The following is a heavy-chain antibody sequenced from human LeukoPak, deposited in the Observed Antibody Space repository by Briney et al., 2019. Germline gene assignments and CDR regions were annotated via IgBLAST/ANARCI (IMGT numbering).Heavy chain of an antibody. J-gene: IGHJ4*02. D-gene: IGHD5-18*01. Sequence: GGSLRLSCAASGFTFDDHGMNWVRQAPGKGLEWVSGINWNGGSTFYADSVKGRFTISRDNAKNALYLQMNSLTAEDTALYHCARDRSYGSFDFWGQGTLVTVSS. CDR2: INWNGGST. CDR3: ARDRSYGSFDF. CDR1: GFTFDDHG. V-gene: IGHV3-20*01.